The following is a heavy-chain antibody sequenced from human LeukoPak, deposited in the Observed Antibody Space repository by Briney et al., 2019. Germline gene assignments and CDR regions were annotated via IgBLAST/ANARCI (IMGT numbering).Heavy chain of an antibody. CDR3: AKDGRNYYDSSGSIEYFQH. CDR1: GFTFSSYG. V-gene: IGHV3-30*18. CDR2: ISYDGSNK. D-gene: IGHD3-22*01. Sequence: GGSLRLSCAASGFTFSSYGMHWVRQAPGKGLEWVAVISYDGSNKYYADSVKGRFTISRDNSKNTLYLQMNSLRAEDTAVYYCAKDGRNYYDSSGSIEYFQHWGQGTLVTVSS. J-gene: IGHJ1*01.